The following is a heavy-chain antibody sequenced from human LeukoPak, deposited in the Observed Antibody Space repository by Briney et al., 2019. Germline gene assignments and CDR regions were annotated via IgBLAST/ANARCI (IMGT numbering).Heavy chain of an antibody. V-gene: IGHV3-7*01. CDR1: GFRFSGFW. CDR2: INQETSEK. CDR3: AREVDRSFGY. Sequence: GALRLSCAASGFRFSGFWMSWVRQAPGKGPEWVANINQETSEKYYVDSVRGRFTISRDNAKNSLSLQMNSLRVEDTAVYYCAREVDRSFGYWGQGNLVIVSS. D-gene: IGHD2-15*01. J-gene: IGHJ4*02.